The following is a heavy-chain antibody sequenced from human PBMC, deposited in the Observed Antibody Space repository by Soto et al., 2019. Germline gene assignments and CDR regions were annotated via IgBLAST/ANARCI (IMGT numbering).Heavy chain of an antibody. CDR3: ATIVGANDY. V-gene: IGHV4-4*07. Sequence: SETLSLTCTVSGGTIYTYSWTWLRQPAGKGLEWIGHIYSSGSANYNPSLKSRVSMSVDTSKNQFSLKLNSVTAADTAVYYCATIVGANDYWGQGALVTVSS. D-gene: IGHD1-26*01. CDR2: IYSSGSA. CDR1: GGTIYTYS. J-gene: IGHJ4*02.